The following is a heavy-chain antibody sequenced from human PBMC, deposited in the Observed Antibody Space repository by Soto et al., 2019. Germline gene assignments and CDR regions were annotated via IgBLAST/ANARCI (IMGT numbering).Heavy chain of an antibody. D-gene: IGHD2-21*02. CDR3: ARGSVVTANNWFEP. Sequence: ASGKVSCKASGYTFTSYGISWVRQAPGQGLEWMGWISAYNGNTNYAQKLQGRVTMTTDTSTSTAYMELRSLRSDDTAVYYCARGSVVTANNWFEPWGQGTLVTVSS. V-gene: IGHV1-18*01. CDR1: GYTFTSYG. CDR2: ISAYNGNT. J-gene: IGHJ5*02.